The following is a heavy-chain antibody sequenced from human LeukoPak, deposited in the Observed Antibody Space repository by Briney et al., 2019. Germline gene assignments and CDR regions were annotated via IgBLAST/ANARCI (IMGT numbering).Heavy chain of an antibody. V-gene: IGHV3-48*01. D-gene: IGHD3-22*01. CDR2: ISSSSSTI. CDR3: ARVGTYYYDSSASYGMDV. Sequence: PGGSLRLSCAASGFTFSSYSMNWVRQAPGKGLEWVSYISSSSSTIYYADSVKGRFTISRDNAKNSLYLQMNSLRAEDTAVYYCARVGTYYYDSSASYGMDVWGQGTTVTVSS. J-gene: IGHJ6*02. CDR1: GFTFSSYS.